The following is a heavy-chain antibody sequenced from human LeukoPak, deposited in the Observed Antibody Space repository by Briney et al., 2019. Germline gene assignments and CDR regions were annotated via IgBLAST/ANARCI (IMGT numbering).Heavy chain of an antibody. Sequence: GRSLRLSCAASGFTFSSYGMHWVRQAPGKGLEWVAVISYDGSNKYYADSVKGRFTISRDNSKNTLYLQMNSLRAEDTAVYYCAKGVVLSCSWYYYYYGMDVWGQGATVTVSS. J-gene: IGHJ6*02. CDR1: GFTFSSYG. V-gene: IGHV3-30*18. D-gene: IGHD6-13*01. CDR3: AKGVVLSCSWYYYYYGMDV. CDR2: ISYDGSNK.